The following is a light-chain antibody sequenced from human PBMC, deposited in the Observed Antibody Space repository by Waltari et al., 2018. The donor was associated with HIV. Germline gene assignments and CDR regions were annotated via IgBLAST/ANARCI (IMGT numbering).Light chain of an antibody. CDR3: SSYAGSSTFVI. V-gene: IGLV2-23*02. CDR1: SSDVGTYKH. J-gene: IGLJ2*01. Sequence: QSALTQPASVSGSPGQSITISCTGSSSDVGTYKHVSWYQQHPGKAPRLIIYEVSKRPSGCSNRDSASKSGKTASLTVSGLRAEDEADYYCSSYAGSSTFVIFGGGTKLTVL. CDR2: EVS.